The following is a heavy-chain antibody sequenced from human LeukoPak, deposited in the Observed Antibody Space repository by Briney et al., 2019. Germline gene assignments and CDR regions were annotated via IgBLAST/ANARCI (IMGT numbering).Heavy chain of an antibody. V-gene: IGHV3-74*01. D-gene: IGHD3-3*01. CDR3: ARDRSFGCAS. J-gene: IGHJ5*02. CDR2: LNTAAATT. CDR1: GFAFRSYW. Sequence: GSSLSLSPAASGFAFRSYWMHWVRQAPGKGLVADPRLNTAAATTTSAESVQGRFTISRHNAKNPLSLQMNSLRAEDTAVSYCARDRSFGCASWGQGTLVTVSS.